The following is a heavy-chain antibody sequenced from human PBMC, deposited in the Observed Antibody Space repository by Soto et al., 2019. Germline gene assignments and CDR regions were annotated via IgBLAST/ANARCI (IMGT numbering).Heavy chain of an antibody. CDR1: VGSISRSNW. CDR2: IYHSGST. CDR3: ARSITFDWLFFDN. Sequence: SETLPLTCAVSVGSISRSNWWSCVRQPPGKGLEWIGEIYHSGSTNYHPSLKSRVTISVDKSKNQFSLKLTSLTAADTAVYYCARSITFDWLFFDNWGQGTLVTVSS. D-gene: IGHD3-9*01. V-gene: IGHV4-4*02. J-gene: IGHJ4*02.